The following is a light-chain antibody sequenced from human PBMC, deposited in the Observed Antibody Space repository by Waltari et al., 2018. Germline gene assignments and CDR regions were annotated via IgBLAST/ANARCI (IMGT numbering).Light chain of an antibody. V-gene: IGLV10-54*04. CDR3: SAWDSDLRGYV. Sequence: QAGLTQPPSVSKGLRQTATLSCTGNSNNVGNQGAAWLQQHQGQPPKLLSYRNNNRPSGISGRFSASRSGNTASLTITGLQPEDEADYYCSAWDSDLRGYVFGTGTKVTVL. CDR2: RNN. CDR1: SNNVGNQG. J-gene: IGLJ1*01.